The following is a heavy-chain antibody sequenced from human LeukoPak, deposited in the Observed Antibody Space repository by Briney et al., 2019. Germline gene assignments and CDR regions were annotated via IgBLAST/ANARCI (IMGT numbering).Heavy chain of an antibody. J-gene: IGHJ4*02. CDR2: ISGSGGST. D-gene: IGHD1-26*01. CDR1: GFTFSSYA. CDR3: AKGGKWDVTPFDY. V-gene: IGHV3-23*01. Sequence: GGSLRLSCAASGFTFSSYAMSWVRQAPGKGLEWVSGISGSGGSTYYADSVKGRFTISRDNSKNTLYLQVNSLRAEDTAVYYCAKGGKWDVTPFDYWGQGTLVTVSS.